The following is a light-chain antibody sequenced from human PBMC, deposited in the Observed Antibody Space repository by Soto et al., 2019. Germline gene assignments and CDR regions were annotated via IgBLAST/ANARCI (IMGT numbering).Light chain of an antibody. CDR2: EGD. CDR1: SSDVGSSNL. Sequence: QPALTHLVSVSGSPLHSITISCSGTSSDVGSSNLVSWYQQHPGKAPKLIIFEGDRRPSGVSGRFSGSKSGNTASLTISGLQAEDEADYYCCSFARSTTFYVFGTGTKVTVL. V-gene: IGLV2-23*01. CDR3: CSFARSTTFYV. J-gene: IGLJ1*01.